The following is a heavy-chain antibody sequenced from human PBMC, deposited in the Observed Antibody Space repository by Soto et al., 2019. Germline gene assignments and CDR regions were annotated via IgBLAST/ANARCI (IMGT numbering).Heavy chain of an antibody. J-gene: IGHJ4*02. D-gene: IGHD3-3*01. V-gene: IGHV1-18*04. CDR3: ARDRGFTIFGVVPYFDY. Sequence: XSVKVSCKATGYTFTSYGISLVRHSPGQGLEWMGWISAYNGNTNYAQKLQGRVTMTTDTSTSTAYMELRSLRSDETAVYYCARDRGFTIFGVVPYFDYWGQGTLVTVS. CDR1: GYTFTSYG. CDR2: ISAYNGNT.